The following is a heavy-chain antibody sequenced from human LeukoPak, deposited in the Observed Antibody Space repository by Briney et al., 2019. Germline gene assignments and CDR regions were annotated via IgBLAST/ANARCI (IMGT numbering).Heavy chain of an antibody. CDR2: ISGSGGST. V-gene: IGHV3-23*01. CDR3: AKATYYYGSGSYDY. J-gene: IGHJ4*02. CDR1: GFTFSSYA. Sequence: PGGSLRLSCAASGFTFSSYAMSWVRQAPGKGLEWVSAISGSGGSTYYADSVKGRFTISRDNSKNTLYLQMNSLRAEDTTVYYCAKATYYYGSGSYDYWGQGTLVTVSS. D-gene: IGHD3-10*01.